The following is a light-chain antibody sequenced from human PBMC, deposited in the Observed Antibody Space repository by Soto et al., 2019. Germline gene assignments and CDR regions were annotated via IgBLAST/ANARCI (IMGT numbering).Light chain of an antibody. V-gene: IGLV2-14*01. CDR1: SGDIGSYNR. Sequence: QSALTQPASVSGSPGQSITISCTGTSGDIGSYNRVSWYQQHPGKAPKLIIYEVTDRPSGVSNRFSGSKSGNTASLTISGLQAEDEAEYYCSSYTNINTRACVFGTGTQADRP. CDR2: EVT. CDR3: SSYTNINTRACV. J-gene: IGLJ1*01.